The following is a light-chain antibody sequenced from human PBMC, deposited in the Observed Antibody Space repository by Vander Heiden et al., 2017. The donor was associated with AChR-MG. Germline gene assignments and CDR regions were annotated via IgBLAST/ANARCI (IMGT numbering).Light chain of an antibody. Sequence: LVLTQSPSASASLGASVKRTCTLSSGHSSYASAWHQQQPEKGPRYLMKLNSDGSHSKGDGIPDRFSGSSSGAERYLTISSLQSEDEADYYCQTWGTGSWVFGGGTKLTVL. J-gene: IGLJ3*02. CDR3: QTWGTGSWV. CDR2: LNSDGSH. CDR1: SGHSSYA. V-gene: IGLV4-69*01.